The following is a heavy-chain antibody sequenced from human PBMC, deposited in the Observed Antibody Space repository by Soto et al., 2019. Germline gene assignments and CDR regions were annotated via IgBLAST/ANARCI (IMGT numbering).Heavy chain of an antibody. J-gene: IGHJ4*02. V-gene: IGHV4-30-4*01. D-gene: IGHD1-26*01. CDR3: ARVSGRLRVLLGRGGYFDY. CDR1: VGSISGGDYY. CDR2: IYYSGST. Sequence: QVQLQESGPGLVKPSQTLSLTCPVSVGSISGGDYYWGWIRQPPGKGRKGIGYIYYSGSTYYNPSLKSRVTISVDTSKNQFSLKLSSVTAADTAVYYCARVSGRLRVLLGRGGYFDYWGQGTLVTVSS.